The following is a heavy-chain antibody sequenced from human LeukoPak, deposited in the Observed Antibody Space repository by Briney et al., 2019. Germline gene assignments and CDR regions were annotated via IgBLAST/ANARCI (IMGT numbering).Heavy chain of an antibody. CDR3: AKTATRVRGYGMDV. V-gene: IGHV3-23*01. Sequence: GGSPRFSCAASGFTFSSYAMTWVRQAPGKGLEWVSGISGSGTSTYYADSVKGRFIISRDNSKNTLYLQMNSLRPEDTAVYYCAKTATRVRGYGMDVWGQGTTVTVSS. J-gene: IGHJ6*02. D-gene: IGHD2-21*02. CDR1: GFTFSSYA. CDR2: ISGSGTST.